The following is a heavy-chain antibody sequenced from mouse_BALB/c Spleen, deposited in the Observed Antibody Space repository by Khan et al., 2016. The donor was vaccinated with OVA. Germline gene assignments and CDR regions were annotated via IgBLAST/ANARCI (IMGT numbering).Heavy chain of an antibody. CDR1: GYTFSGYW. CDR2: ILPGSGST. CDR3: ASSRSYGSSYFDY. J-gene: IGHJ2*01. Sequence: QVQLQQSGAELMKPGASVKISCKATGYTFSGYWIEWVKQRPGHGLEWIGEILPGSGSTKYNEKFKGKATLTADTSSNTAYMQLSSLTSEDSAVCYCASSRSYGSSYFDYWGQGTTLTVSS. D-gene: IGHD1-1*01. V-gene: IGHV1-9*01.